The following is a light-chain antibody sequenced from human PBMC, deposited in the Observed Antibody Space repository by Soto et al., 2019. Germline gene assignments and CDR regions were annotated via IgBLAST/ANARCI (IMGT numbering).Light chain of an antibody. J-gene: IGLJ2*01. CDR3: QTWGTGFQV. CDR1: SGHSSYA. Sequence: QLVLTQSPSASVSLGASVKLTCTLSSGHSSYAIAWHQKQPGKGPRYLMDLNNDGSHTKGDGIPDRFSGSSSGAERYLIISSLQSEDEADYYCQTWGTGFQVFGGGTKLTVL. CDR2: LNNDGSH. V-gene: IGLV4-69*01.